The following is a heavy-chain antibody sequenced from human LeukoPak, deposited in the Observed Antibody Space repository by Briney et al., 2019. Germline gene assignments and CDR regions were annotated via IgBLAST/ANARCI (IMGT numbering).Heavy chain of an antibody. CDR3: ARGLSGNNWFDP. V-gene: IGHV3-11*01. Sequence: GGSLRLSCAASGLTFGDYCVSWIRQAPGKGLEWVSYISSSGSTIYYADSVKGRFTISRDNAKNSLYLQMNSLRAEDTAVYYCARGLSGNNWFDPWGQGTLVTVSS. CDR1: GLTFGDYC. CDR2: ISSSGSTI. J-gene: IGHJ5*02. D-gene: IGHD3-16*01.